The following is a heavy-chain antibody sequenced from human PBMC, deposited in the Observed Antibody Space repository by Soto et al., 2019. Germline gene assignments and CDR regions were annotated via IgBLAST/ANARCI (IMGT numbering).Heavy chain of an antibody. CDR1: GFTFSNAW. CDR3: IPAPTYYYDSSGYSVDY. J-gene: IGHJ4*02. Sequence: GGSLRLSCAASGFTFSNAWMNWVRQAPGKGLEWVGRIKSKTDGGTTDYAAPVKGRFTISRDDSKNTLYLQMNSLKTEDTAVYYCIPAPTYYYDSSGYSVDYWGQGTLVTVSS. CDR2: IKSKTDGGTT. D-gene: IGHD3-22*01. V-gene: IGHV3-15*07.